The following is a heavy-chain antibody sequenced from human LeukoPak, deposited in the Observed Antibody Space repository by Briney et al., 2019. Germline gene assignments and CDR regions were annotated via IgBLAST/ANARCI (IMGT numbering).Heavy chain of an antibody. V-gene: IGHV1-8*03. CDR3: ARARGRYCSSTSCYRHFDY. CDR1: RYTFTSYD. CDR2: MNPNSGNT. J-gene: IGHJ4*02. D-gene: IGHD2-2*02. Sequence: ASVKVSCNASRYTFTSYDINWVRQATGQGLEWMGWMNPNSGNTGYAQKFQGRVTITRNTSISTAYMELSSLRSEDTAVYYCARARGRYCSSTSCYRHFDYWGQGTLVTVSS.